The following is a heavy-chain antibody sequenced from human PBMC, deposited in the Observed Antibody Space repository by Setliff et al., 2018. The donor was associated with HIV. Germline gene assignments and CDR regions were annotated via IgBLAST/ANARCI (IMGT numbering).Heavy chain of an antibody. CDR2: IYPGDSDT. CDR3: ARQTVHTTHSLDFGSPNRDYYYGMDV. D-gene: IGHD1-1*01. J-gene: IGHJ6*02. V-gene: IGHV5-51*01. Sequence: GESLKISCKGSRYSFTSYWIGWVRQMPGKGLEWMGIIYPGDSDTRYSPSFQGQVTISVDKSISTAYLQWSSLKASDSAMYYCARQTVHTTHSLDFGSPNRDYYYGMDVWGQGTTVTVSS. CDR1: RYSFTSYW.